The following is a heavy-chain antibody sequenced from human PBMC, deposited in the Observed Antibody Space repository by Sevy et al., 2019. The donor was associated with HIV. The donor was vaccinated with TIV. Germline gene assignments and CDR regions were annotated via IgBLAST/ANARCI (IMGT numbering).Heavy chain of an antibody. CDR1: GYSFTSYW. CDR2: IYPGDSDT. J-gene: IGHJ3*02. CDR3: ARGVIGSSWYDAFDI. D-gene: IGHD6-13*01. Sequence: GESLKISCKGSGYSFTSYWIGWVRQMPGKGLEWMGIIYPGDSDTRYSPSFQGQVTISADKSISTAYLQWSSLKASDTAMYYCARGVIGSSWYDAFDIWGQGAMVTVSS. V-gene: IGHV5-51*01.